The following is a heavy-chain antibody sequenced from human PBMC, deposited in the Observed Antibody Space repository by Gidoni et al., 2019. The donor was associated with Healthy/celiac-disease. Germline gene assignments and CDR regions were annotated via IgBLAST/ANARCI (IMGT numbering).Heavy chain of an antibody. CDR1: GFTLSGSA. D-gene: IGHD3-22*01. V-gene: IGHV3-73*01. J-gene: IGHJ4*02. CDR3: TRGYYDSSGYYYSDY. Sequence: VQLVESGGGLVQPGGSLKLSCAASGFTLSGSAMHWVRQASGKGLGWVGRIRSKANSYATAYAASVKGRFTISRDDSKNTAYLQMNSLKTEDTAVYYCTRGYYDSSGYYYSDYWGQGTLVTVSS. CDR2: IRSKANSYAT.